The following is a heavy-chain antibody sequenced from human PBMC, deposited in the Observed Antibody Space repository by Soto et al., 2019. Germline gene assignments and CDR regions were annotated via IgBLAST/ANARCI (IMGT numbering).Heavy chain of an antibody. Sequence: SLKISCAASGFTFSSYWMSWVRQAPGKGLEWVANIKQDGSEKYYVDSVKGRFTMSRDNAKNLLYLQMNSLRAEDTAVYYCARESLGIAAFDIWGQGTMVTVSS. CDR1: GFTFSSYW. CDR3: ARESLGIAAFDI. CDR2: IKQDGSEK. J-gene: IGHJ3*02. V-gene: IGHV3-7*03. D-gene: IGHD2-21*01.